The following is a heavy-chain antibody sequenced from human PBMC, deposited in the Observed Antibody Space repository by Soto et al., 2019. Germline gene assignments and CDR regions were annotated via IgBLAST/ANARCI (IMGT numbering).Heavy chain of an antibody. J-gene: IGHJ4*02. CDR2: IYYSGTT. V-gene: IGHV4-31*03. CDR3: AREEIVQQVVR. D-gene: IGHD6-13*01. CDR1: GGSITSDGYY. Sequence: QVQLQESGPGLVMPSQTLSLTCTVSGGSITSDGYYWSWIRQQPGKGLEWIGYIYYSGTTYYNPSLKSRVTISLDRSKTQFSLKLSSVTAADTAVYYCAREEIVQQVVRWGQGTLVTVSS.